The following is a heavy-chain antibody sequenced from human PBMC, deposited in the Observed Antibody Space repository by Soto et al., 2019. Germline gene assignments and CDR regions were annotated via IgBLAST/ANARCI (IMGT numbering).Heavy chain of an antibody. CDR3: ARDLRGRGSGRFDP. CDR2: IYYSGVT. D-gene: IGHD3-10*01. J-gene: IGHJ5*02. V-gene: IGHV4-31*02. Sequence: WTWIRQDPGKGLEWIGYIYYSGVTYYNPSLKSRVTISVDTSKNQFSLKLSSVTAADTAVYYCARDLRGRGSGRFDPWGQGTLVTVSS.